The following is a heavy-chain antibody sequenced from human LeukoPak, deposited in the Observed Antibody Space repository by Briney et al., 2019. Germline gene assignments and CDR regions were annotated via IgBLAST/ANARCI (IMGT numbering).Heavy chain of an antibody. CDR3: ARYKVGYFDY. J-gene: IGHJ4*02. CDR1: GGSISIGGYY. V-gene: IGHV4-31*03. CDR2: IYYSGST. Sequence: SETLSLTCTLSGGSISIGGYYCSWIRQHPGKALEWIGYIYYSGSTYYNPSLKSRVTMSVDTSKNQFSLKLSSVTAANTAVYYCARYKVGYFDYWGQGTRVTVSS. D-gene: IGHD1-1*01.